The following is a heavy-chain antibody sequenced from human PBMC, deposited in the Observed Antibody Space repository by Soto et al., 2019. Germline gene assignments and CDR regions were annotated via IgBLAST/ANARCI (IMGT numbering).Heavy chain of an antibody. V-gene: IGHV3-21*01. CDR1: GFTFSSYS. D-gene: IGHD3-16*02. CDR2: ISSSSSYI. Sequence: EVQLVESGGGLVKPGGSLRLSCAASGFTFSSYSMNWVRQAPGKGLEWVSSISSSSSYIYYADSVKGRFTISRDNAKNSRYRQKNSLRAEDTAVYYCASVGGGITFGGVIVFDYWGQGTLVTVSS. J-gene: IGHJ4*02. CDR3: ASVGGGITFGGVIVFDY.